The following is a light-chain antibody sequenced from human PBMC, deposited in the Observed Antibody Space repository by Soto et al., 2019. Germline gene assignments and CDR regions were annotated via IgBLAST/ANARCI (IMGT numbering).Light chain of an antibody. CDR1: SSDVGGYDY. CDR2: DVI. Sequence: QSALTQPRSVSGSPGQSVTISCTGTSSDVGGYDYVSWYQQHPGKAPRLMIFDVIKRPSGVPDRFSGSKSGYTASLTISGLQAEDEADYYCCSYAGAYTFGAFGGGTKLTVL. J-gene: IGLJ2*01. V-gene: IGLV2-11*01. CDR3: CSYAGAYTFGA.